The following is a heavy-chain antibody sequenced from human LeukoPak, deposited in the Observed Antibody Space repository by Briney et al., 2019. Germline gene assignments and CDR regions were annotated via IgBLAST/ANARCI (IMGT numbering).Heavy chain of an antibody. CDR2: ISSSSSYI. Sequence: GGSLRLSCAASGFTFSSYSMNWVRQAPGKGLEWVSSISSSSSYIYYADSVKGRFTISRDNAKNLLYLQMNSLRAEDTAVYYCASEPTRHFDYWGQGTLVTVSS. CDR3: ASEPTRHFDY. J-gene: IGHJ4*02. D-gene: IGHD5-12*01. V-gene: IGHV3-21*01. CDR1: GFTFSSYS.